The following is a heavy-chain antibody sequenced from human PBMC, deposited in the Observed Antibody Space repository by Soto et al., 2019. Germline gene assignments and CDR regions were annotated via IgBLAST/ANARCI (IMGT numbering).Heavy chain of an antibody. CDR3: ATNRGGGWVIDY. V-gene: IGHV3-23*01. Sequence: EVLLLQSGGGLAQPGESLTLSCATSGFILSRHAMSWVRQAPGKGLDWVSVIGYRTTDTYYADSVKGGFTISRDESKNTVYLQMNNLRVEDTAVYYCATNRGGGWVIDYWGQGTLVTVSS. J-gene: IGHJ4*02. D-gene: IGHD6-19*01. CDR1: GFILSRHA. CDR2: IGYRTTDT.